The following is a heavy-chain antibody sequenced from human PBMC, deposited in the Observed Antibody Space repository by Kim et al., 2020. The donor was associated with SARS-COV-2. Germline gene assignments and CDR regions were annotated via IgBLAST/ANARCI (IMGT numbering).Heavy chain of an antibody. CDR2: IYPGDSDT. CDR1: GYSFTSYW. CDR3: ARPPLVEYNGDAFDI. Sequence: GESLKISCKGSGYSFTSYWIGWVRQTPGKGLEWMGIIYPGDSDTRYSPSFQGQVTISADKSISTAYLQWSSLKASDTAMYYCARPPLVEYNGDAFDIWGQGTMVTVSS. J-gene: IGHJ3*02. V-gene: IGHV5-51*01. D-gene: IGHD6-6*01.